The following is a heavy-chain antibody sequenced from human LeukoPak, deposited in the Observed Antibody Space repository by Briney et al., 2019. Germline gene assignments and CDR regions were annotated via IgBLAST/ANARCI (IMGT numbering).Heavy chain of an antibody. V-gene: IGHV3-30*02. CDR1: GFPFNTYG. CDR3: AKVRGNYDFWSGFDY. J-gene: IGHJ4*02. CDR2: IRYDGSNK. Sequence: GGSLRLSCTASGFPFNTYGMHWVRQAPGKGLKWVAFIRYDGSNKYYGDSVKGRFTISRDNSKNTLYLQMNSLRAEDTAVYYCAKVRGNYDFWSGFDYWGQGTLVTVSS. D-gene: IGHD3-3*01.